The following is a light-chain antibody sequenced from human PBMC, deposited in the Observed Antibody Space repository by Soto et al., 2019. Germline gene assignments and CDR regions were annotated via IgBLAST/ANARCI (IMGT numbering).Light chain of an antibody. CDR2: GAS. J-gene: IGKJ4*01. Sequence: EIVLKQSPGTLSLSPGERATLSCRASQSVSSNLAWYQQKPGQAPRFLIYGASTRATGIPARFSGSGSGTEFTLTISSLQSEDFAVYYCQHYDNLPLTFGGGTNVDI. V-gene: IGKV3-15*01. CDR1: QSVSSN. CDR3: QHYDNLPLT.